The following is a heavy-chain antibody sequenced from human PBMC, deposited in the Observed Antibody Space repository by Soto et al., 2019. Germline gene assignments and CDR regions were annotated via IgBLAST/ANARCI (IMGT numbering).Heavy chain of an antibody. V-gene: IGHV1-18*01. CDR2: IRAHKGNT. CDR3: ARGRYGDY. Sequence: VHLVHPGVEVKKPGASLKVSCKVPGYAFTTYGIPWVRRAPGQGLGWMGGIRAHKGNTNYAKKLKGRVTVTRDTSTSTAYMELRSLRSDDTAVYYCARGRYGDYWGQGALVTVSS. CDR1: GYAFTTYG. D-gene: IGHD1-1*01. J-gene: IGHJ4*02.